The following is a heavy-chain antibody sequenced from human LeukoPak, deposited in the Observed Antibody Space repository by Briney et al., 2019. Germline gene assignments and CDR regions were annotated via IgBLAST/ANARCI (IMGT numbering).Heavy chain of an antibody. CDR2: ISGSGGST. J-gene: IGHJ3*02. CDR3: ARGLQKMDGFDI. CDR1: GFTFSSYA. Sequence: GGSLRLSCAASGFTFSSYAMSWVRQAPGKGLEWVSAISGSGGSTYYADPVKGRFTISRDNSKNTLFLQMNGLRAEDTAVYWCARGLQKMDGFDIWGQGTMVTVSS. D-gene: IGHD5-24*01. V-gene: IGHV3-23*01.